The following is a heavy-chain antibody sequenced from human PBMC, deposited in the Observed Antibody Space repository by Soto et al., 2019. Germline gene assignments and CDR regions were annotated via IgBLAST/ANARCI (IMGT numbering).Heavy chain of an antibody. CDR2: IYYSGNT. V-gene: IGHV4-39*02. J-gene: IGHJ4*02. Sequence: SETLSLTCTVSGGSISSSSYYWGWIRQPPGKGLEWIGSIYYSGNTYYNPSLKSRVTISVDRAKNQFSLKLNSVTAADTAVYYCARDKITGLFDYWGQGTLVTVSP. D-gene: IGHD2-8*02. CDR1: GGSISSSSYY. CDR3: ARDKITGLFDY.